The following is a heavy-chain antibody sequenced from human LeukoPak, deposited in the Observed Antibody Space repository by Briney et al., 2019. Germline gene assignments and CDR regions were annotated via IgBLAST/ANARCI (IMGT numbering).Heavy chain of an antibody. Sequence: SLRLSCAASGFTFDDYAMHWVRQAPGKGLEWVSGISWNSGSIGYADSVKGRFTISRDNAKNSLYLQMNSLRAEDTALYYCAKDMGSYGLASDYWGQGTLVTVSS. CDR1: GFTFDDYA. D-gene: IGHD5-18*01. CDR3: AKDMGSYGLASDY. V-gene: IGHV3-9*01. J-gene: IGHJ4*02. CDR2: ISWNSGSI.